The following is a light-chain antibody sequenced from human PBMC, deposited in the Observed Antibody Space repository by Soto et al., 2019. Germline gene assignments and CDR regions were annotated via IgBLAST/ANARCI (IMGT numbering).Light chain of an antibody. V-gene: IGLV2-14*01. Sequence: QSALTQPASVSGSPGQSIAISCTGTNSDVGRYNYVSWYQHHPGKAPKLVIYEVSNRPSGVSNRFSGSKSGNTASLTISGLQAEDVADYYCSSYTTSTTWVFGGGTQLTVL. CDR3: SSYTTSTTWV. J-gene: IGLJ3*02. CDR1: NSDVGRYNY. CDR2: EVS.